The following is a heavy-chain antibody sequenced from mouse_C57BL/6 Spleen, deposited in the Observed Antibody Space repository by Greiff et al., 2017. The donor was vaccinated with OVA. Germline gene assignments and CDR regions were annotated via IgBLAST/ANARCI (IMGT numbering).Heavy chain of an antibody. CDR1: GYTFTSYW. Sequence: QVQLQQSGTELVKPGASVKLSCKASGYTFTSYWMHWVKQRPGQGLEWIGNINPSNGGTNYNEKFKSKATLTVDKSSSTAYMQLSSLTSEDSAVYYWARKGLYYSNYEGYWYFDVWGTGTTVTVSS. CDR3: ARKGLYYSNYEGYWYFDV. CDR2: INPSNGGT. V-gene: IGHV1-53*01. J-gene: IGHJ1*03. D-gene: IGHD2-5*01.